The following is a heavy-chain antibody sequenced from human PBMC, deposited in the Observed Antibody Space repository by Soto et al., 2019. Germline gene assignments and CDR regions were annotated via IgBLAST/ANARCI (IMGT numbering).Heavy chain of an antibody. Sequence: GGSLRLSCAAAGFTFSGDAMIWIRQAPGKGLEWVSAISGSGGSTYYADSVRGRFTISRDNSKNTLYLQMNSLRAEDTAVYYCAKSVNYGDYDVDYWGQGTLVTVSS. D-gene: IGHD4-17*01. CDR1: GFTFSGDA. V-gene: IGHV3-23*01. CDR3: AKSVNYGDYDVDY. J-gene: IGHJ4*02. CDR2: ISGSGGST.